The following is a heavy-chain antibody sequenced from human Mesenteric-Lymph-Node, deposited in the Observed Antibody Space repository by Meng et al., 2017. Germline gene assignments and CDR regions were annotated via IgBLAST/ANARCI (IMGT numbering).Heavy chain of an antibody. CDR2: IKQDGSEK. J-gene: IGHJ4*02. CDR3: ARDNYDYVWGSYRCYYFDY. CDR1: GFTFSSYW. V-gene: IGHV3-7*01. Sequence: GGSLRLSCAASGFTFSSYWMSWVRQAPGKGLEWVANIKQDGSEKYYVDSVKGRFTISRDNAKNSLYLQMNSLRAEDTAVYYCARDNYDYVWGSYRCYYFDYWGQGTLVTVSS. D-gene: IGHD3-16*02.